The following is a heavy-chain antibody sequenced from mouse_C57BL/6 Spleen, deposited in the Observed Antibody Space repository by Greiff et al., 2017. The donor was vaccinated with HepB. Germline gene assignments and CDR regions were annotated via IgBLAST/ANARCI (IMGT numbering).Heavy chain of an antibody. V-gene: IGHV5-6*01. J-gene: IGHJ4*01. CDR1: GFTFSSYG. CDR3: ARHNDYDTMDY. Sequence: EVNLVESGGDLVKPGGSLKLSCAASGFTFSSYGMSWVRQTPDKRLEWVATISSGGSYTYYPDSVKGRFTISRDNAKNTLYLQMSSLKSEDTAMYYCARHNDYDTMDYWGQGTSVTVSS. D-gene: IGHD2-4*01. CDR2: ISSGGSYT.